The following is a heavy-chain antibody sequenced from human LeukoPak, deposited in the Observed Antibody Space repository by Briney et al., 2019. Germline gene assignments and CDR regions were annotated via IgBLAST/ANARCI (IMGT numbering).Heavy chain of an antibody. Sequence: ASVKVSCKASGYIFINFFSSYGITWVRQAPGQGLEWMGWISPYNGKTKFAQKFQGWVTMTRDTSISTAYMELSRLRSDDTAVYYCARDLPVVVPGQGRYYYGMDVWGQGTTVTVSS. J-gene: IGHJ6*02. V-gene: IGHV1-18*01. D-gene: IGHD2-2*01. CDR1: GYIFINFFSSYG. CDR2: ISPYNGKT. CDR3: ARDLPVVVPGQGRYYYGMDV.